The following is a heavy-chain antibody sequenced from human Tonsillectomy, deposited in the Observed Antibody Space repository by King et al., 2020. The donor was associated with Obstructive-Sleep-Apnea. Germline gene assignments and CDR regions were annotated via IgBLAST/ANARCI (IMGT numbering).Heavy chain of an antibody. Sequence: VQLVESGGGLVQPGRSLRLSCAASGFSFDDYAMHWVRQAPGKGLERVSCISWNSESIGYADSAKGRFTISRDNAKNSLYLQMNSLRSEDTALYYCAKDISVWGSYRYDAFDIWGQGTMVTVSS. J-gene: IGHJ3*02. CDR1: GFSFDDYA. V-gene: IGHV3-9*01. D-gene: IGHD3-16*02. CDR3: AKDISVWGSYRYDAFDI. CDR2: ISWNSESI.